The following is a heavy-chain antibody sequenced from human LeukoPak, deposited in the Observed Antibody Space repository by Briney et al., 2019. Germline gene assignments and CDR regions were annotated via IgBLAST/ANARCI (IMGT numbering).Heavy chain of an antibody. V-gene: IGHV1-18*01. J-gene: IGHJ3*02. CDR3: ARDWYCTSTGCHDTFDI. Sequence: GASLTVSSTPSRYTFISYGISWVRQAPGQRLEWMGWISTNTGDTSYSQNFHGRVPLHTDTSTTTVNMELRSLRYDDTAVYYCARDWYCTSTGCHDTFDIWGQGTMVTVSS. D-gene: IGHD2-2*01. CDR2: ISTNTGDT. CDR1: RYTFISYG.